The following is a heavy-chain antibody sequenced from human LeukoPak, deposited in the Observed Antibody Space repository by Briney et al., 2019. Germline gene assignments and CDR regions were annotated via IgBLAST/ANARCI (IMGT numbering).Heavy chain of an antibody. CDR3: ARVPGYCSSTGCTFFDY. CDR1: GGSISSHY. J-gene: IGHJ4*02. D-gene: IGHD2-2*01. V-gene: IGHV4-59*11. Sequence: SETLSLTCTVSGGSISSHYWSWIRQPPGKGLEWIGYIYYSGSTNYNPSLKSRVTISVDTSKNQFSLKLSSVTAADTAVYYCARVPGYCSSTGCTFFDYWGQGTLVTVSS. CDR2: IYYSGST.